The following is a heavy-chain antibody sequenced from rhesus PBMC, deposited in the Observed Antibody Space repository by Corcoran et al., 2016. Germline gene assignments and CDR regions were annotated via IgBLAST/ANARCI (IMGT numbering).Heavy chain of an antibody. CDR2: IYGSSTST. CDR1: GGSISDSYR. V-gene: IGHV4S10*01. CDR3: ARSIAAAVFDY. Sequence: QVQLQESGPGVVKPSETLSLTCAVSGGSISDSYRWSWIRHPPGKGLELIGYIYGSSTSTNYNPSLKSRVTISKDPSKNQFSLKLSSVTAADTAVYYCARSIAAAVFDYWGQGVLVTVSS. J-gene: IGHJ4*01. D-gene: IGHD6-25*01.